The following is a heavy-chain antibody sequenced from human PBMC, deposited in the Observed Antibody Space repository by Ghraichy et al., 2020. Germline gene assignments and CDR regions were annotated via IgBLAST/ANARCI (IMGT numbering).Heavy chain of an antibody. CDR2: ISSSSSYI. CDR1: GFIFSSYS. CDR3: ARDAVAGEYYYYGMDV. V-gene: IGHV3-21*01. Sequence: GGSLRLSCAASGFIFSSYSMNWVRQAPGKGLEWVSSISSSSSYIYYADSVKGRFTISRDNAKNSLYLQMNSLRAEDTAVYYCARDAVAGEYYYYGMDVWGQGTTVTVSS. D-gene: IGHD6-19*01. J-gene: IGHJ6*02.